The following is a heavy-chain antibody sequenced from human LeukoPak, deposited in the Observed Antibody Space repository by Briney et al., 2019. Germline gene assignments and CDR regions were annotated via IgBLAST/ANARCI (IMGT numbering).Heavy chain of an antibody. CDR1: GYSFTTYW. CDR2: TYPGDSDT. Sequence: GESLKISCKGSGYSFTTYWIGWVRQMPGKGLEWVGITYPGDSDTRYSPSFQGQVTISADKSISTAYLQWSSLKASDTAMYYCARLGSPTRWNWFDPWGQGTLVTVSS. V-gene: IGHV5-51*01. J-gene: IGHJ5*02. D-gene: IGHD2-15*01. CDR3: ARLGSPTRWNWFDP.